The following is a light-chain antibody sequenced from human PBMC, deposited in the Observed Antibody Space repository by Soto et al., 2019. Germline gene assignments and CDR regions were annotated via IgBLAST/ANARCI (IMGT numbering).Light chain of an antibody. J-gene: IGLJ1*01. V-gene: IGLV2-14*01. CDR3: SSFTSSTTLV. CDR2: EVS. CDR1: SSDVGGYNS. Sequence: QSALTQPASVSGSPGQSITISCTGTSSDVGGYNSVAWYQQHPGKAPKLMIYEVSQWPSGVSRRFSGSKSGSTASLTISGLQAEDEAHYYCSSFTSSTTLVFGSGTKVTVL.